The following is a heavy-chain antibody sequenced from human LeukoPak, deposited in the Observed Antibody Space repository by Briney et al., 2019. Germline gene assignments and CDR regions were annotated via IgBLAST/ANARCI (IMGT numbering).Heavy chain of an antibody. D-gene: IGHD5/OR15-5a*01. CDR1: GYTFTGYY. CDR3: VRGRPPNADTVSKLFDY. CDR2: INPNSSDT. J-gene: IGHJ4*02. V-gene: IGHV1-2*02. Sequence: ASVKVSCKASGYTFTGYYMHWVRQAPGQGLEWVGWINPNSSDTKYAQNFQGRVTMTRDTSISTAYMELRFDDTAVYYCVRGRPPNADTVSKLFDYWGQGTLVTVSS.